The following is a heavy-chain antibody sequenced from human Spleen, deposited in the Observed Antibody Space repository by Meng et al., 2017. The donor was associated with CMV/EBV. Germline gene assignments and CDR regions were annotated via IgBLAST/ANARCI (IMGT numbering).Heavy chain of an antibody. J-gene: IGHJ3*02. CDR2: INQDGSQR. D-gene: IGHD1-26*01. CDR3: ARVGLGFDI. CDR1: GFHFSTYW. Sequence: GGSLRLSCAASGFHFSTYWMSWVRQAPGKALEWVANINQDGSQRNYGDSVKGRFTISRDNAKNSLYLQMNSLRADDTALYYCARVGLGFDIWGQGTLVTVSS. V-gene: IGHV3-7*03.